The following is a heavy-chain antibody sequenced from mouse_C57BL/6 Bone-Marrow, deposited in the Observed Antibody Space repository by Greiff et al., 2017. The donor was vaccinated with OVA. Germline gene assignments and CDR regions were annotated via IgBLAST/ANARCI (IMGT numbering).Heavy chain of an antibody. CDR1: GYTFTSYW. V-gene: IGHV1-64*01. Sequence: QVQLQQPGAELVKPGASVKLSCKASGYTFTSYWMHWVKQRPGQGLEWIEMIHPNSGSTNYNEKFKSKATLTVDKSSSTAYMQLSSLTSEDSAVYYCARRDGTPWFAYWGQGTLVTVSA. J-gene: IGHJ3*01. CDR2: IHPNSGST. D-gene: IGHD3-3*01. CDR3: ARRDGTPWFAY.